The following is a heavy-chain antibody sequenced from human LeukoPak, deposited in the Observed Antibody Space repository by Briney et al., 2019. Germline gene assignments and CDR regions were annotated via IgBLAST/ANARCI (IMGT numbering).Heavy chain of an antibody. CDR1: GGSFSGYY. CDR2: INHSGST. D-gene: IGHD3-10*01. V-gene: IGHV4-34*01. CDR3: ARPGPRYYGSGSKAFDI. Sequence: SETLSLTCAVYGGSFSGYYWSWIRQPPGKGLEWIGEINHSGSTNYNPSLKSRVTISVDTSKNQFSLKLSSVTAADTAVYYCARPGPRYYGSGSKAFDIWGQGTMVTVSS. J-gene: IGHJ3*02.